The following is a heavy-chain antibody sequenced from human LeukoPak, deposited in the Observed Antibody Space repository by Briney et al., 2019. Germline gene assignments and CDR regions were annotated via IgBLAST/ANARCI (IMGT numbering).Heavy chain of an antibody. CDR1: GGSISSYY. V-gene: IGHV4-59*01. CDR3: ARADGVVVITSGAFDI. J-gene: IGHJ3*02. Sequence: SETLSLTCIVSGGSISSYYWSWIRQPPGKGLEWIGYIYYSGSTNYNPSLKSRVTISVDTSKNQFSLKLSSVTAADTAVYYCARADGVVVITSGAFDIWGQGTMVTVSS. CDR2: IYYSGST. D-gene: IGHD3-22*01.